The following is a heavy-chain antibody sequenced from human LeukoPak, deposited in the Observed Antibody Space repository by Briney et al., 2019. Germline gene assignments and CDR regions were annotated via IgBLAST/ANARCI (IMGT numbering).Heavy chain of an antibody. CDR3: ARGGDYLDF. CDR2: IKQDGSEK. J-gene: IGHJ4*02. Sequence: GGSLRLSCAASGFTCSMYWMSWVRQAPGKGRECVANIKQDGSEKYYVDSVKGRFTISRDNANNSLYLQMNSLRAEDTAVYYCARGGDYLDFWGQGTLVTVSS. CDR1: GFTCSMYW. V-gene: IGHV3-7*05.